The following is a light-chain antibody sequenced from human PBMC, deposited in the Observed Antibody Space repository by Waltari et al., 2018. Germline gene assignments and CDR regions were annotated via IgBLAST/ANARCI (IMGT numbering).Light chain of an antibody. CDR3: QQYVNSPLT. CDR2: GAS. CDR1: QSLTSSY. V-gene: IGKV3-20*01. J-gene: IGKJ5*01. Sequence: EIVLTQSPGTLSLSPGERATLSCRASQSLTSSYLAWYQQEPGQAPRLRIYGASRRATGIPDRFSGGGSGTDFTLTISRLEPEDSAVYYCQQYVNSPLTFGQGTRLEIK.